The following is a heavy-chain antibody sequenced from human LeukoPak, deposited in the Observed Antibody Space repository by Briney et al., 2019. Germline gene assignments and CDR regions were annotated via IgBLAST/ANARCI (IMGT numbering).Heavy chain of an antibody. CDR3: ARAIAVSPWYFDL. CDR2: IKSDSSTI. V-gene: IGHV3-48*04. J-gene: IGHJ2*01. Sequence: PGGSLRLSCAASGFTFTTYTMNWVRQAPGKGLEWIAYIKSDSSTIYYADSVRGRFTISRDNAKNSLYLQMNSQRAEDTAVYYCARAIAVSPWYFDLWGRGTLVTVSS. CDR1: GFTFTTYT. D-gene: IGHD6-19*01.